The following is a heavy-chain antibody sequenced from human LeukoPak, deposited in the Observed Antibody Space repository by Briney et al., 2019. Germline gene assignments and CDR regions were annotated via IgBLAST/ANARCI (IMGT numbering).Heavy chain of an antibody. CDR3: ARIGLGVSFGSGFDY. J-gene: IGHJ4*02. CDR2: ISYDGRDQ. V-gene: IGHV3-30-3*01. D-gene: IGHD3-10*01. CDR1: GFSLRGYA. Sequence: GGSLRLSCVASGFSLRGYAMHWVRQAPGKGGLEWVTMISYDGRDQYYADSVNGLFTISRDDSKNTLFLQMNSLRVEDTAMYHCARIGLGVSFGSGFDYWGQGTLVTVTS.